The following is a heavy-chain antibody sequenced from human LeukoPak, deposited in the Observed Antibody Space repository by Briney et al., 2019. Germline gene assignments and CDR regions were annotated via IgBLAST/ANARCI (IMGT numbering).Heavy chain of an antibody. J-gene: IGHJ4*02. CDR1: GFTFSNAW. CDR2: IKSKTDGGTT. CDR3: TTDYYDSSGYRTLDY. Sequence: GGSLRLSCAASGFTFSNAWISWVRQAPGKGLEWVGRIKSKTDGGTTDYAAPVKGRFTISRDDSKNTLYLQMNSLKTEDTAVYYCTTDYYDSSGYRTLDYWGQGTLVTVSS. D-gene: IGHD3-22*01. V-gene: IGHV3-15*01.